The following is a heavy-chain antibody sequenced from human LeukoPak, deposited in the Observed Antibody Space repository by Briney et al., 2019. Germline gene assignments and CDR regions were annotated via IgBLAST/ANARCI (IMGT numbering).Heavy chain of an antibody. Sequence: PSETLSLTCTVSGGSISSSSYYWGWIRQPPGKGLEWIGSIYYSGSTYYNPSLKSRVTISVDTSKNQFSLKLSSVTAADTAVYYCARLVFSHGYRSRGYYYYYMDVWGKGTTVTVSS. CDR2: IYYSGST. CDR3: ARLVFSHGYRSRGYYYYYMDV. J-gene: IGHJ6*03. V-gene: IGHV4-39*07. D-gene: IGHD5-24*01. CDR1: GGSISSSSYY.